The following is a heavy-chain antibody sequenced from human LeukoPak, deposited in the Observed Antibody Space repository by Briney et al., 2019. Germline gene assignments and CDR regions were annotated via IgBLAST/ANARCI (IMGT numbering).Heavy chain of an antibody. CDR3: ARGGTLLWFRELPSPAPRDY. V-gene: IGHV3-21*01. D-gene: IGHD3-10*01. Sequence: PGGPLRLSCAASGFTFSSYSMNWVRQAPGKGLEWVSSISSSSSYIYHADSVKGRFTISRDNAKNSLYLQMNSLRAEDTAVYYCARGGTLLWFRELPSPAPRDYWGQGTLVTVSS. J-gene: IGHJ4*02. CDR2: ISSSSSYI. CDR1: GFTFSSYS.